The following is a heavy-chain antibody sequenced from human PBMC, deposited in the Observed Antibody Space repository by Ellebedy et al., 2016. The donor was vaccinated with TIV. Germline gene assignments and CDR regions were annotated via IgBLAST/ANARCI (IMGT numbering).Heavy chain of an antibody. CDR2: ISYSGYT. J-gene: IGHJ4*02. V-gene: IGHV4-39*02. CDR3: GWDCTSSFCQGGD. D-gene: IGHD2-2*01. CDR1: GDSISSSPYH. Sequence: MPSETLSLTCTVSGDSISSSPYHWGWIRQPPGKGLEWIGSISYSGYTYYSPSLKSRVTISADTSKNNFSLKLTSVTAADTSVYYCGWDCTSSFCQGGDWGQGTLVTVSS.